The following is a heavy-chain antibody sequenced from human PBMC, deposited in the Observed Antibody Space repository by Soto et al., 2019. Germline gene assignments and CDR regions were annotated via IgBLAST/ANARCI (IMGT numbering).Heavy chain of an antibody. V-gene: IGHV1-69*01. Sequence: QVQLVQSGAEVKKPGSSVKVSCKASGGTFDTFAFSWVRQAPGQGLEWLGGIIPVLGRANYAQRFQDRVSASADGSTSTAFMERSSMNSDDTAVYYCARGPWTHEGPKYYFDFWGQGTLVTVSS. J-gene: IGHJ4*02. CDR3: ARGPWTHEGPKYYFDF. CDR2: IIPVLGRA. CDR1: GGTFDTFA. D-gene: IGHD5-18*01.